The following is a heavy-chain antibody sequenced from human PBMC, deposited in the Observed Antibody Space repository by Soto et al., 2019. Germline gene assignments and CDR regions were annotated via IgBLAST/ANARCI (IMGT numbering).Heavy chain of an antibody. D-gene: IGHD1-26*01. CDR3: ARDRAGIIVGATDAFDI. CDR2: IKQDGSEK. V-gene: IGHV3-7*01. CDR1: GCTFSSYW. J-gene: IGHJ3*02. Sequence: GGSLRLSCAASGCTFSSYWMSWVRQAPGKGLEWVANIKQDGSEKYYVDSVKGRFTISRDNAKNSLYLQMNSLRAEDTAVYYCARDRAGIIVGATDAFDIWGQGTMVTVSS.